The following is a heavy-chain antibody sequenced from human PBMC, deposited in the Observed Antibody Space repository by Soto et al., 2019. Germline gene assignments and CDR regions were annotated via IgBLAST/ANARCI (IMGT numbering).Heavy chain of an antibody. V-gene: IGHV1-24*01. CDR3: ATAGGSSSPPYWFDY. Sequence: ASVKVSCKVSGYTLTELSMHWVRQAPGKGLEWMGGFDPEDGETIYAQKFQGRVTMTEDTSTDTAYMELSSLRSEDTAVYYCATAGGSSSPPYWFDYWGQGTLVTVSS. CDR2: FDPEDGET. CDR1: GYTLTELS. D-gene: IGHD6-6*01. J-gene: IGHJ4*02.